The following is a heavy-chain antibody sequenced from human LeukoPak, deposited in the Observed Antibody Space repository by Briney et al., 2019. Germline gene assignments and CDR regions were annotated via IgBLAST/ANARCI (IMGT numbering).Heavy chain of an antibody. CDR1: GGSISSGDYY. Sequence: TLSLTCTVSGGSISSGDYYWSWIRQPPGKGLEWIGRIYTSGSTNYNPSLKSRVTISVDRSKNQFSLKLSSVTAADTAVYYCARGTYYDFLATFDPWGQGTLVTVSS. J-gene: IGHJ5*02. D-gene: IGHD3-3*01. V-gene: IGHV4-61*02. CDR3: ARGTYYDFLATFDP. CDR2: IYTSGST.